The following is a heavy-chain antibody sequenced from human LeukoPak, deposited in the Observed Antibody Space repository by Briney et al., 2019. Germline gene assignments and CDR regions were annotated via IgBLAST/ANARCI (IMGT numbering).Heavy chain of an antibody. V-gene: IGHV4-34*01. D-gene: IGHD2-2*01. Sequence: SETLPLTCAVYGGSFSGYYWSWIRQPPGKGLEWIGEINHSGSTNYNPSLKSRVTISVDTSKNQFSLKLSSVTAADTAVYYCASLKVVVPAAIFDYWGQGTLVTVSS. CDR1: GGSFSGYY. CDR3: ASLKVVVPAAIFDY. J-gene: IGHJ4*02. CDR2: INHSGST.